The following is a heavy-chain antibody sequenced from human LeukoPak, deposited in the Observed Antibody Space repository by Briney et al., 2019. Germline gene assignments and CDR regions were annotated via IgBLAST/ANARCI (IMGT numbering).Heavy chain of an antibody. CDR2: IGSSSSYI. D-gene: IGHD3-22*01. J-gene: IGHJ4*02. CDR3: AREHSSGYSY. Sequence: GGSLRLSCAASGFTFSSYSMNWVRQAPGKGLEWVSSIGSSSSYIYYADSVKGRFTISRDNAKNSLYLQMNSLRAEDTAVYYCAREHSSGYSYWGQGTLVTVSS. V-gene: IGHV3-21*01. CDR1: GFTFSSYS.